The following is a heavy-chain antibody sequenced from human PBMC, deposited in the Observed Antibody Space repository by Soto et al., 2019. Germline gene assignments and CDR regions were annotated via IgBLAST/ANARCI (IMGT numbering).Heavy chain of an antibody. CDR3: AKKGISAHYSNWDV. CDR1: GYSFTTYW. Sequence: GESLKISCEGSGYSFTTYWIAWVRQMPGKGLEWMGIIYPGDSGTRYSPSFQGQVTISADKSISTAYLQWSSLKASDSAMYSWAKKGISAHYSNWDVGGQGTRVTVS. J-gene: IGHJ6*02. D-gene: IGHD1-7*01. V-gene: IGHV5-51*01. CDR2: IYPGDSGT.